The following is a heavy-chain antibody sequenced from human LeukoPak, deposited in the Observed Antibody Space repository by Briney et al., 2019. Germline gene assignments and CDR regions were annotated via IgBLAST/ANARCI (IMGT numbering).Heavy chain of an antibody. D-gene: IGHD5-18*01. CDR1: GFTFSSYW. J-gene: IGHJ4*02. Sequence: GGSLRLSCAASGFTFSSYWMSWVRQAPGKGLEWVANIKKDGSEKYYVDSVKGRFTISRDNAKTSLYLQMNSLRAGDTAVYYCARDLSGVTGYTYGRGIDYWGQGTLVTVSS. V-gene: IGHV3-7*01. CDR2: IKKDGSEK. CDR3: ARDLSGVTGYTYGRGIDY.